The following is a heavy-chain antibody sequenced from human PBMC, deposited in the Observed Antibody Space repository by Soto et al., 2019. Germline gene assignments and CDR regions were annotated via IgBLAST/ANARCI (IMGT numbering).Heavy chain of an antibody. CDR3: AKAGPYCSSTSCYAL. J-gene: IGHJ1*01. CDR1: GFTCSSYA. V-gene: IGHV3-30*18. D-gene: IGHD2-2*01. CDR2: ISYDGSDK. Sequence: QVQLVESGGGMVQPGRSLRLSCAASGFTCSSYAMYWVRQAPGKGLEWVAFISYDGSDKYYADSVKGRFTISRDNSKNTLYLQMNSLRADDTAVYFCAKAGPYCSSTSCYALWGQGTLVTVSS.